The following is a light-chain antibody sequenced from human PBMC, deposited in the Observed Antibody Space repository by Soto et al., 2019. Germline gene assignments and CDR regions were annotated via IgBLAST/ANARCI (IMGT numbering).Light chain of an antibody. CDR3: SSHRSTTTLVV. J-gene: IGLJ3*02. Sequence: QSALTQPASVSGSPGQSITISCTGTSSDVGGSDYVSWYQKYPDKAPKLIIYDVTRRPSGVSSRFSGSKSGNTASLTISWLHTEDEADYYCSSHRSTTTLVVFGGGTKLTVL. CDR1: SSDVGGSDY. V-gene: IGLV2-14*01. CDR2: DVT.